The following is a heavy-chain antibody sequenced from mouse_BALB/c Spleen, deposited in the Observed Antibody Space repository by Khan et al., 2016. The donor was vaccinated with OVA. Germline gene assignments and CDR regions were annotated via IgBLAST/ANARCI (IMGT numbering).Heavy chain of an antibody. CDR2: IRYSGTT. CDR3: ARVCGGDFDY. CDR1: GYSITSDYA. Sequence: EVKLQESGPGLVKPSQSLSLTCTVTGYSITSDYAWNWIQQFPGNKLEWMGFIRYSGTTKYNPSLQSRFSITRDTSKNKFFLQLNSVTTEDTATYYCARVCGGDFDYWGQGTSLTVSS. V-gene: IGHV3-2*02. J-gene: IGHJ2*02.